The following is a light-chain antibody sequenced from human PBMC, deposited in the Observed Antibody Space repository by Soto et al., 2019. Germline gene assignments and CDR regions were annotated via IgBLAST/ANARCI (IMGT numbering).Light chain of an antibody. J-gene: IGKJ3*01. CDR2: GTS. V-gene: IGKV3-20*01. CDR1: QSVSSKY. Sequence: EIVLTQSPGTLSLSPGERATLSCRASQSVSSKYLAWYQQKPGRAPRVLIYGTSIRASGVPERFSGGGSGTDFTLTIIRLEPEDFAVYYCQQYGRSLFTFGPGTKVEIK. CDR3: QQYGRSLFT.